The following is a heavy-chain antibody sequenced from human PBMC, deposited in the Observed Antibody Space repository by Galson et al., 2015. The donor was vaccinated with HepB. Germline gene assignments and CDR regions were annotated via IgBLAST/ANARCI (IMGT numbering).Heavy chain of an antibody. V-gene: IGHV1-46*03. J-gene: IGHJ6*02. CDR3: ARDDCSGGSCYSPSYYYYGMDV. CDR2: INPSGGST. CDR1: GYTFTSYY. D-gene: IGHD2-15*01. Sequence: SVKVSCKASGYTFTSYYMHWVRQAPGQGLEWMGIINPSGGSTSYAQKFQGRVTMTRDTSTSTVYMELSSLRSEDTAVYYCARDDCSGGSCYSPSYYYYGMDVWGQGTTVTVSS.